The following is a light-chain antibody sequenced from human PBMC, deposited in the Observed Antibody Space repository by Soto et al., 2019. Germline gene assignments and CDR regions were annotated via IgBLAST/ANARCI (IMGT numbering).Light chain of an antibody. CDR1: RSISFY. Sequence: DIQMTQSPSTLSASVGDRVTMACRASRSISFYLAWYQQKPGKAPKILIFNASTLKSGVPARFSGSGSGTEFTLTIDGLQPDDFATYYCQQYNGYSTWTFGQGTKVEFK. V-gene: IGKV1-5*01. CDR2: NAS. CDR3: QQYNGYSTWT. J-gene: IGKJ1*01.